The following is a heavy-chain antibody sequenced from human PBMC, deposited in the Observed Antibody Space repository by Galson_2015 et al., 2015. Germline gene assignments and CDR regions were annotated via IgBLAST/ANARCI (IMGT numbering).Heavy chain of an antibody. Sequence: SVKVSCKASGGTFSSYTISWVRQAPGQGLEWMGRIIPILGIANYAQKFQGRVTITADKSTSTAYMELSSLRSEDTAVYYCAPLGYYYDSSGYWDRRGDTEYFQHWGQGTLVTVSS. V-gene: IGHV1-69*02. CDR2: IIPILGIA. J-gene: IGHJ1*01. CDR3: APLGYYYDSSGYWDRRGDTEYFQH. CDR1: GGTFSSYT. D-gene: IGHD3-22*01.